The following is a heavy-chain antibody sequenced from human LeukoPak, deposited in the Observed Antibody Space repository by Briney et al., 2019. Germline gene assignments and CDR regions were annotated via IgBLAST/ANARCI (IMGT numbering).Heavy chain of an antibody. D-gene: IGHD1-14*01. Sequence: SETLSLTCAVYGGSFSGYYWSWIRQPPGKGLEWIGSIYYSGSTYYNPSLKSRVTISVDTSKNQFPLKLSSVTAADTAVYYCARLLEVYVFDYWGQGTLVTVSS. V-gene: IGHV4-34*01. CDR3: ARLLEVYVFDY. J-gene: IGHJ4*02. CDR1: GGSFSGYY. CDR2: IYYSGST.